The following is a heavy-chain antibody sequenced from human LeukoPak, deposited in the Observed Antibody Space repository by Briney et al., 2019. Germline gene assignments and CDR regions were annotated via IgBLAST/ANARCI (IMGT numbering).Heavy chain of an antibody. D-gene: IGHD6-13*01. CDR3: ARAGGIAASRAFASY. V-gene: IGHV1-8*01. Sequence: ASVKVFCKASGYTFTSYDINWVRQATGQGLEWMGWMNPNSGNTGYAQKFQGRVTMTRNTSISTAYMELSSLRSEDTAVYYCARAGGIAASRAFASYWGQGTLVTVSS. J-gene: IGHJ4*02. CDR2: MNPNSGNT. CDR1: GYTFTSYD.